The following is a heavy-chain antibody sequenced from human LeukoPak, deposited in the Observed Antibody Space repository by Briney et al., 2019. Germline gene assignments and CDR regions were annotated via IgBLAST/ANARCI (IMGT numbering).Heavy chain of an antibody. CDR1: GFTLSSYW. CDR3: AREGGLHY. V-gene: IGHV3-7*01. Sequence: GGPLRLSRAASGFTLSSYWMSGVRQAPGKGLEWVANIKQDGSDKYYVDSVKGRFTISRDNTKNSLYLQMNSLRAEDTAVYYCAREGGLHYWGQGTLVNVSS. D-gene: IGHD3/OR15-3a*01. J-gene: IGHJ4*02. CDR2: IKQDGSDK.